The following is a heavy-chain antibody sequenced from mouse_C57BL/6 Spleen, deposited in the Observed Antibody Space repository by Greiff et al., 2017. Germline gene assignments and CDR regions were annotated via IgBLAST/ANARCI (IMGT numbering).Heavy chain of an antibody. D-gene: IGHD1-1*01. J-gene: IGHJ4*01. CDR3: ARALLLRDAMEY. Sequence: VQLQQSGPELVKPGASVKMSCTASGYTFTDYNMHWVKQSHGKSLEWIGYINPNNGGTSYNQKFKGKATLTVNKSSSTAYMELRSLTSEDSAVYYCARALLLRDAMEYWGQGTSVTVSS. V-gene: IGHV1-22*01. CDR1: GYTFTDYN. CDR2: INPNNGGT.